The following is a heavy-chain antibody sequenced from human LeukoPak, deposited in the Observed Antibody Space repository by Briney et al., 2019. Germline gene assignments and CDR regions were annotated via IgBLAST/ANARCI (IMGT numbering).Heavy chain of an antibody. CDR1: GDSVSSNSVS. J-gene: IGHJ3*02. V-gene: IGHV6-1*01. Sequence: SQTLSLTCAISGDSVSSNSVSWSWIRQSPSRGLEWLGRTYYRSKWFNDYAVSVKSRITINPEPSKNQFSLLLNSVTPEDTAVYYCARVDSGLHTFDIWGQGTLVTVSS. D-gene: IGHD2-8*02. CDR2: TYYRSKWFN. CDR3: ARVDSGLHTFDI.